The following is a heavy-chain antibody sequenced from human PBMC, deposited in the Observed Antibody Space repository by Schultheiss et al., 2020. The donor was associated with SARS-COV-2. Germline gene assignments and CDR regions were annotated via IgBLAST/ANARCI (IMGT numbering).Heavy chain of an antibody. J-gene: IGHJ2*01. D-gene: IGHD1-26*01. CDR1: GFTFGDYA. CDR2: IRSKAYGGTT. V-gene: IGHV3-49*03. Sequence: GGSLRLSCTASGFTFGDYAMSWFRQAPGKGLEWVGFIRSKAYGGTTEYAASVKGRFTISRDDSKSIAYLQMNSLKTEDTAVYYCTRAPNSGSYRESWYFDLWGRGTLVTVSS. CDR3: TRAPNSGSYRESWYFDL.